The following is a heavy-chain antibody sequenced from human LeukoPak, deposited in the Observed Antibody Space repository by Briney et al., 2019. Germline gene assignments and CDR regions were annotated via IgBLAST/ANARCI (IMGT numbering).Heavy chain of an antibody. V-gene: IGHV4-34*01. CDR2: INHSGST. D-gene: IGHD3-16*02. J-gene: IGHJ5*02. CDR3: ARRARNYYDYVWGSYRLNCFDP. CDR1: GGSFSGYY. Sequence: SETLSLTCAVYGGSFSGYYWSWIRQPPGKGLEWIGEINHSGSTNYNPSLKSRVTISIDTSKNQFSLKLNSVTAADTAVYCCARRARNYYDYVWGSYRLNCFDPWGQGTPVTVSS.